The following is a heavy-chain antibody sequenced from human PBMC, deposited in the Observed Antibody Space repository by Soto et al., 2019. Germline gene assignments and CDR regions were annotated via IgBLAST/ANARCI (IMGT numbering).Heavy chain of an antibody. V-gene: IGHV1-3*01. CDR1: GYTFTSYA. D-gene: IGHD1-7*01. J-gene: IGHJ4*02. CDR3: ARKRGNWNYVEEFGPPYFDY. CDR2: INAVNGKT. Sequence: ASVKVSCKASGYTFTSYAMHWVRQAPGQRLEWMGWINAVNGKTKYAQKFQGRVTITADTSTSTAYMELSSLRSEDTAVYYCARKRGNWNYVEEFGPPYFDYWGQGTLATVSS.